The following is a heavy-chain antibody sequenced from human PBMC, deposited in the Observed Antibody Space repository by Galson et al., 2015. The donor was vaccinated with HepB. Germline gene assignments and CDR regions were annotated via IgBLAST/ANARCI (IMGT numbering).Heavy chain of an antibody. J-gene: IGHJ4*02. Sequence: SVKVSCKASGYTFTTFGISWVRQAPGQGLEWMGRTSAHNDNTKYARKFQDRVTMTTDTSTSTVYMELRSLRSDDTAVYYCAREYCSGGRCYGPDYWGQGTLVIVSS. CDR3: AREYCSGGRCYGPDY. CDR1: GYTFTTFG. D-gene: IGHD2-15*01. CDR2: TSAHNDNT. V-gene: IGHV1-18*01.